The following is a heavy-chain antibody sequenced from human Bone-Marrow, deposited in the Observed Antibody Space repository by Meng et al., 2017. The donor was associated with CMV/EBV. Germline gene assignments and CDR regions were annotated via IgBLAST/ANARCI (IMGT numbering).Heavy chain of an antibody. CDR3: ARWGKYQLLEGADY. J-gene: IGHJ4*02. CDR1: GGTFSSYA. CDR2: IIPILGIA. Sequence: SVKVSCKASGGTFSSYAISWVRQAPGQGLEWMGGIIPILGIANYAQKFQGRVTITADKSTSTAYMELSRLRSDDTAVYYCARWGKYQLLEGADYWGQGTLVTVSS. V-gene: IGHV1-69*10. D-gene: IGHD2-2*01.